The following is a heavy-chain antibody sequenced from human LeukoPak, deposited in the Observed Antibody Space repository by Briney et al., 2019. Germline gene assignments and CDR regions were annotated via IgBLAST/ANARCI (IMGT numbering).Heavy chain of an antibody. CDR2: INGDGDTT. V-gene: IGHV3-43*02. CDR1: GFNFEDYA. CDR3: AKESGKFDY. Sequence: QPGGSLRLSCAASGFNFEDYAMHWVRQAPGKGLEWVSLINGDGDTTFYADSVKGRFTLPRDNSKNSLYLQMASLRTEDAALYYCAKESGKFDYWGQGTLVAVSS. J-gene: IGHJ4*02.